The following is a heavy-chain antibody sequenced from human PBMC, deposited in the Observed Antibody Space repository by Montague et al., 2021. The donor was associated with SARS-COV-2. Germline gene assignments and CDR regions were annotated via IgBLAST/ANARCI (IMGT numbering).Heavy chain of an antibody. Sequence: SETLSLTCTVSGGSISSNSCYWIWQPPGPGLDRIGNISYSGSTNSNPYPESRVTISADTSTNHFSLTLKSETAADTAAYYCARAISGPDYSDYWGQGTLVTVSS. V-gene: IGHV4-59*01. J-gene: IGHJ4*02. CDR3: ARAISGPDYSDY. D-gene: IGHD3-10*01. CDR2: ISYSGST. CDR1: GGSISSNS.